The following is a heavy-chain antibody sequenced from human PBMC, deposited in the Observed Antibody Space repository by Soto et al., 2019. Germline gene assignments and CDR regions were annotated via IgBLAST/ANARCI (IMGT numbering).Heavy chain of an antibody. J-gene: IGHJ6*03. D-gene: IGHD2-2*01. CDR3: ARQDIVVVPNKRVYYMDV. Sequence: SETLSLTCTVSGGSISSYYWSWIRQPPGKGLEWIGYIYYSGSTNYNPSLKSRVTISVDTSKNQFSLKLSSVTAADTAVYYCARQDIVVVPNKRVYYMDVWGKGTTVTVSS. CDR2: IYYSGST. CDR1: GGSISSYY. V-gene: IGHV4-59*08.